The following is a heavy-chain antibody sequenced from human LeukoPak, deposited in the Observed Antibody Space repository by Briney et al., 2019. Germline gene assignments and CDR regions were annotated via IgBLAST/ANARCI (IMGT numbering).Heavy chain of an antibody. CDR2: INRSGGT. D-gene: IGHD5-18*01. Sequence: PSETLSLTCAVYGGSFSGYYWTWIRQPPGKGLEWIGEINRSGGTHYNPSLKSRVTISVDTSKNQFSLRLSSVTAADTAVYYCARVGVLDTAMPIYYFDYWGQGTLVTVSS. CDR1: GGSFSGYY. CDR3: ARVGVLDTAMPIYYFDY. J-gene: IGHJ4*02. V-gene: IGHV4-34*01.